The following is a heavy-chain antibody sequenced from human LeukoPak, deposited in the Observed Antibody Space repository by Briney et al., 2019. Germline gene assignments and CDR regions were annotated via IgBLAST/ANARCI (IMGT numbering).Heavy chain of an antibody. V-gene: IGHV3-23*01. J-gene: IGHJ4*02. CDR1: GFTFSNFV. CDR3: AKDIAASGLPRIFDF. Sequence: GGSLRLSCAASGFTFSNFVMTWVRQAPGKGLEWVSAISGGGGRGTTYYADSAKGRFTISRDNAKNTMYLQMNSLSVEDTAVYYCAKDIAASGLPRIFDFWGQGTLVTVSS. CDR2: ISGGGGRGTT. D-gene: IGHD6-13*01.